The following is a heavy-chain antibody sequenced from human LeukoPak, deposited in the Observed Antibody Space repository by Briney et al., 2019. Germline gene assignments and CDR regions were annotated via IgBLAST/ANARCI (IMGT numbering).Heavy chain of an antibody. V-gene: IGHV3-11*05. CDR3: AREGYDSSGYYYGW. CDR2: ISSSITYT. CDR1: GFTFSDYY. Sequence: GVSLRLSCAASGFTFSDYYMSWIRQAPGKGLEWVSYISSSITYTKYADSVKGRFTISRDNAKNSLYLQMDSLRAEDTAVYYCAREGYDSSGYYYGWWGQGTLVTVSS. D-gene: IGHD3-22*01. J-gene: IGHJ4*02.